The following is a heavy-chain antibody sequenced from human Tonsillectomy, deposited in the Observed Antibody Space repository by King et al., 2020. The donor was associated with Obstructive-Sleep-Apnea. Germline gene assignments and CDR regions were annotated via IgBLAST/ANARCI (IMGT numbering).Heavy chain of an antibody. CDR3: ATDHITASEAI. V-gene: IGHV1-18*01. D-gene: IGHD1-14*01. CDR1: GYTFTSYG. Sequence: QLVQSGAEVKEPGASVKVSCKASGYTFTSYGITWVRQAPGQGLEWVGWISGYNGNTNYAQKYQGRVTMTTDTSTTTAYMELRSLRSDDTAVYYCATDHITASEAIWGQGTMVTVSS. CDR2: ISGYNGNT. J-gene: IGHJ3*02.